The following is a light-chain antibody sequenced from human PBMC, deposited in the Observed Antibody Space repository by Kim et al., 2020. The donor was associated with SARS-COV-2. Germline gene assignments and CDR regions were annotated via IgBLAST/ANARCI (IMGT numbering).Light chain of an antibody. CDR1: QGLGSRS. Sequence: EIVLTQSPGTLSLSPGEGATLSCRASQGLGSRSLAWYLQKPGQAPKLLIYGVSTRASGTPDRFSGSGSGTDFTLTISRLEPEDFAVFYCQQYSRSPRTFGQGTKLEI. CDR2: GVS. J-gene: IGKJ2*01. V-gene: IGKV3-20*01. CDR3: QQYSRSPRT.